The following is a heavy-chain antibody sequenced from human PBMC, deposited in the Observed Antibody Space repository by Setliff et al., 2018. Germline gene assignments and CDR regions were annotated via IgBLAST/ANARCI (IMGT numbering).Heavy chain of an antibody. CDR2: ISRSGNT. Sequence: SETLSLTCTASGDSSSGHHWSWIRQPPGKGLEWIGYISRSGNTKYNPSLKSRVAISIDTSKNQFSLKLRYVTAADTAVYYCARGGTFRYFDFWGQGAPVTVSS. J-gene: IGHJ4*02. V-gene: IGHV4-59*11. D-gene: IGHD5-12*01. CDR1: GDSSSGHH. CDR3: ARGGTFRYFDF.